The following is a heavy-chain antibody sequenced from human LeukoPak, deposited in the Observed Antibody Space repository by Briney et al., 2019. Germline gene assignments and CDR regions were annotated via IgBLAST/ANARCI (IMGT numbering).Heavy chain of an antibody. CDR1: GGSISSGSYY. CDR2: INYSGST. V-gene: IGHV4-61*01. Sequence: SETLPLTCTVSGGSISSGSYYWSWIRQPPGKGLEWVGYINYSGSTNYNPSLKSRVTMSVVTSKNQFSLKLSSVTAADTAVYYCARADIVVVTAFWYFDLWGRGTLVSVSS. CDR3: ARADIVVVTAFWYFDL. J-gene: IGHJ2*01. D-gene: IGHD2-21*02.